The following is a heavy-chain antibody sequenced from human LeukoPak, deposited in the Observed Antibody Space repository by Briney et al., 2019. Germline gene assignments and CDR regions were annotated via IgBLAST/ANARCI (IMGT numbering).Heavy chain of an antibody. J-gene: IGHJ4*02. CDR2: ISAYNGNT. V-gene: IGHV1-18*01. CDR1: GYTFTSYG. CDR3: ARVRRLDYDSSGYYYVDY. D-gene: IGHD3-22*01. Sequence: ASVKVSCKASGYTFTSYGISWVRQAPGQGLEWMGWISAYNGNTNYAQKLQGRVTMTTDTSTSTAYMVLRSLRSDDTAVYYCARVRRLDYDSSGYYYVDYWGQGTLVTVSS.